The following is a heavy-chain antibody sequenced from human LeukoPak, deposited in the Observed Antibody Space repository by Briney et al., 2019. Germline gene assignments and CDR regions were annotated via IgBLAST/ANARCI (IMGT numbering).Heavy chain of an antibody. V-gene: IGHV4-30-4*08. D-gene: IGHD6-13*01. Sequence: PSETLSLTCTVSGGSISSGDYYWSWIRQPPRKGLEWIGYIYYSGSTYYNPSLKSRVTISVDTSKNQFSLKLSSVTAADTAVYYCARGGAAAGTWYFDYWGQGTLVTVSS. J-gene: IGHJ4*02. CDR1: GGSISSGDYY. CDR3: ARGGAAAGTWYFDY. CDR2: IYYSGST.